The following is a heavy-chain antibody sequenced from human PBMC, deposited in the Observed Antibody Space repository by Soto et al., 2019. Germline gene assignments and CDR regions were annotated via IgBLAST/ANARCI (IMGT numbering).Heavy chain of an antibody. CDR2: ISGSGGST. CDR1: GFTFSDYA. J-gene: IGHJ3*02. V-gene: IGHV3-23*01. D-gene: IGHD2-15*01. Sequence: GGSLRLSCAASGFTFSDYAMSWVRQAPGKGLEWVSTISGSGGSTYYTNSVKGRFTISRDNSKNTLYLQMDSLRAEDTAVYYCARELVVVAATRPYDAFDIWGQGTMVTVSS. CDR3: ARELVVVAATRPYDAFDI.